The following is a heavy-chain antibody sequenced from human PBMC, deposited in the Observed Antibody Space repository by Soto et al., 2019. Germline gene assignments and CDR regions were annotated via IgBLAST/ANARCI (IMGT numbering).Heavy chain of an antibody. Sequence: QVQLQESGPGLVKPSQTLSLTCTVSGGSISSGGYYWSWIRQHPGKGLEWIGYIYYSGSTYYNPSLKSRVTISADTSKNQFSLKLSSVTAADTAVYYCARDVAGDCSGGSCYWGLYYYYGMDVWGQGTTVTVSS. V-gene: IGHV4-31*03. CDR3: ARDVAGDCSGGSCYWGLYYYYGMDV. CDR1: GGSISSGGYY. J-gene: IGHJ6*02. D-gene: IGHD2-15*01. CDR2: IYYSGST.